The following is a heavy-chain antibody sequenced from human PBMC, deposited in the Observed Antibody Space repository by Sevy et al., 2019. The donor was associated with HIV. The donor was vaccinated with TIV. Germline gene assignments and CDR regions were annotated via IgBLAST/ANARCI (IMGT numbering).Heavy chain of an antibody. CDR2: IYSGGST. J-gene: IGHJ6*02. V-gene: IGHV3-53*01. D-gene: IGHD4-17*01. CDR3: ASGADDYGDYYYYGMDV. Sequence: GGSLRLSCAASGFTVSSNYMSWVRQAPGKGLEWVSVIYSGGSTYDADSVRGRFTISRDNSENTLYLQMNSLRAEDTAVYYCASGADDYGDYYYYGMDVWGQGTTVTVSS. CDR1: GFTVSSNY.